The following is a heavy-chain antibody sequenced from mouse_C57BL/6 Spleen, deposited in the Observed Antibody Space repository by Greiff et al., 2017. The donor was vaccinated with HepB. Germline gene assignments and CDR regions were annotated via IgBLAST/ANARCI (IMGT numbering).Heavy chain of an antibody. CDR1: GYTFTSYW. J-gene: IGHJ2*01. CDR2: IDTSDSET. CDR3: ARQPYGNYREYYFDY. D-gene: IGHD2-1*01. V-gene: IGHV1-52*01. Sequence: QVQLQQPGAELVRPGSSVKLSCKASGYTFTSYWMHWVKQRPIQGLEWIGNIDTSDSETHYNQKFKDKATLTVDKSSSTAYMQLSSLTSEDSAVYYCARQPYGNYREYYFDYWGQGTTLTVSS.